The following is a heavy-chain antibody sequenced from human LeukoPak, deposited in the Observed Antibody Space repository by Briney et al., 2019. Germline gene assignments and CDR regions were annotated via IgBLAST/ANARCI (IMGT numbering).Heavy chain of an antibody. D-gene: IGHD2-15*01. CDR2: ISGSGGTR. CDR1: GFTFSSYA. V-gene: IGHV3-23*01. CDR3: AKGRNSVVVVDAFDI. Sequence: RSGGSLRLSCAASGFTFSSYAMSWVRQAPGKGLEWISAISGSGGTRYLADSVDGRLTISRDNSKNTLYLQMNSLRAEDTAVYYCAKGRNSVVVVDAFDIWGQGTMVAVSS. J-gene: IGHJ3*02.